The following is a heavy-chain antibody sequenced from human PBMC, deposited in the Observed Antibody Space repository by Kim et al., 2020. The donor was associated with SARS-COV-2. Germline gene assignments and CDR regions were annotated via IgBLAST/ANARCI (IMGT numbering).Heavy chain of an antibody. CDR2: ST. D-gene: IGHD2-2*01. J-gene: IGHJ4*02. V-gene: IGHV3-23*01. Sequence: STFDADSVKGRFTISRDNSKNTLFLQVNSLRAEDTALYYCARESSRRADYWGQGTLVTVSS. CDR3: ARESSRRADY.